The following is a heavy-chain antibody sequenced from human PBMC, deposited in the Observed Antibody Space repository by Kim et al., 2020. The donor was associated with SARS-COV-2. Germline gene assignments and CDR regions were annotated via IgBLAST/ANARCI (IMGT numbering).Heavy chain of an antibody. CDR1: EFTFSRYS. CDR2: ISSSSSYI. CDR3: AKGSSGWSRDFDY. V-gene: IGHV3-21*01. J-gene: IGHJ4*02. Sequence: GGSLRLSCAASEFTFSRYSMNWVRQAPGKGLEWVSSISSSSSYIDYADSVKGRFTISRDNAKNSLYLQMNSLRAEDTAIYYCAKGSSGWSRDFDYWGQGTLVTVAS. D-gene: IGHD6-19*01.